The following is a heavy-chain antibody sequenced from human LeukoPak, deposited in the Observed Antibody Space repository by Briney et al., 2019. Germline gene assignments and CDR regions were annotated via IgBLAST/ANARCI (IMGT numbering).Heavy chain of an antibody. V-gene: IGHV3-30*04. Sequence: GRSLRLSCAASGLTFSNYAMHWVRQAPGKGLEWVAVISYDGSNKFYADSMKGRFTISRDNSKNTLYLQMNSLRAEDTAVYYCAKAQGGSYTTDAFDIWGQGTMVTVSS. D-gene: IGHD1-26*01. CDR3: AKAQGGSYTTDAFDI. CDR2: ISYDGSNK. CDR1: GLTFSNYA. J-gene: IGHJ3*02.